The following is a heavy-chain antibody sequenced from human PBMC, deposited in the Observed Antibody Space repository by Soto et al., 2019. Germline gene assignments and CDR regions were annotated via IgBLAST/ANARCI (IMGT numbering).Heavy chain of an antibody. CDR1: GGIFSDFS. J-gene: IGHJ6*02. Sequence: QVQLVQSGAEVKKPGSSLKVSCKASGGIFSDFSFSWVRQAPGQGLEWLGGIMPIFGGPDYAQRFRGRVTITADEVTRTAFMERRGLTSEDTATYYCASSLRMAGIGKYYYGMDVWGQGTTVTVSS. CDR2: IMPIFGGP. D-gene: IGHD6-19*01. CDR3: ASSLRMAGIGKYYYGMDV. V-gene: IGHV1-69*12.